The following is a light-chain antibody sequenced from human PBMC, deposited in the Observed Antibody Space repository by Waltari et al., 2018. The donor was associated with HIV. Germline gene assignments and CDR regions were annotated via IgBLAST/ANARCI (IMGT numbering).Light chain of an antibody. J-gene: IGKJ4*01. CDR1: QGISSY. Sequence: DIQLTQSPSILSASVGDRVTITCRTSQGISSYLAWYQQKPGKAPKLLIYAASTLQSGVPSRFSGSGSGTEFTLTISNLQPEDFATYYCQQLESYTQISFGGGTKVGIK. V-gene: IGKV1-9*01. CDR3: QQLESYTQIS. CDR2: AAS.